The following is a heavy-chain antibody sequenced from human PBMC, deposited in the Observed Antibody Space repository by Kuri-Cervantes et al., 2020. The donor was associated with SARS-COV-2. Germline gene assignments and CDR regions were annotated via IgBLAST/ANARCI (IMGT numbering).Heavy chain of an antibody. J-gene: IGHJ4*02. CDR1: GFTFSSYA. V-gene: IGHV3-64D*06. CDR2: ISSNGGST. D-gene: IGHD3-3*01. CDR3: VKEGSYDFWSGYLPYYFDY. Sequence: GESLKISCSASGFTFSSYAMHWVRQAPGKGLEYVSAISSNGGSTYYADFVKGRFTISRDNSKNTLYLQMSSLRAEDTAVYYCVKEGSYDFWSGYLPYYFDYWGQGTLVTVSS.